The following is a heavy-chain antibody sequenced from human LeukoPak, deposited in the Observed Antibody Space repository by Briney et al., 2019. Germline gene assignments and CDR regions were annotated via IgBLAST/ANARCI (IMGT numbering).Heavy chain of an antibody. D-gene: IGHD2-2*03. Sequence: GGSLRLPCTASGFIFGDYAMSWVRQAPGQGLEWVGYIRKKDYGGTTEYAASVKGRFTISRDDYKSIAYLQMNSLKTEDTGVYYCTRAPRWMNYWGQGTLVTVSS. J-gene: IGHJ4*02. CDR1: GFIFGDYA. CDR2: IRKKDYGGTT. CDR3: TRAPRWMNY. V-gene: IGHV3-49*04.